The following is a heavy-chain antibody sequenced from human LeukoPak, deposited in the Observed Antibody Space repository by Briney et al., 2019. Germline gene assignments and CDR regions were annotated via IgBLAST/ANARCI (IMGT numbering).Heavy chain of an antibody. CDR2: IYSTDIT. CDR1: GFSVSSNY. J-gene: IGHJ4*02. D-gene: IGHD3-22*01. V-gene: IGHV3-53*01. Sequence: PGGSLRLSCAASGFSVSSNYMNWVRQSPGKGLEWVPIIYSTDITYYADSVKGRFIISRDNSKNTLYLQMNSLRAEDTALYYCARWIYYSDTSGSFDYWGQGTLVTVSS. CDR3: ARWIYYSDTSGSFDY.